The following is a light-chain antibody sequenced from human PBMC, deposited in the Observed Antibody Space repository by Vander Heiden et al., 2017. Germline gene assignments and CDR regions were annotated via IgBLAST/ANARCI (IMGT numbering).Light chain of an antibody. CDR3: GADHGSGSNFVV. CDR2: VGTGGIVG. J-gene: IGLJ2*01. Sequence: HPVLPPPPSASASLGASVTLTCTLSSGYSNYKVDWYQQRPGKGPRFVMRVGTGGIVGSKGDGIPDRFSVLGSGLNRYLTIKNIQEEDESDYHCGADHGSGSNFVVFGGGTKLTVL. V-gene: IGLV9-49*01. CDR1: SGYSNYK.